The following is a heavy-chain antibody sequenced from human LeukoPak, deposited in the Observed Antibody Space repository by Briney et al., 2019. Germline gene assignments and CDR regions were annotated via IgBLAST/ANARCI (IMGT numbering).Heavy chain of an antibody. V-gene: IGHV3-23*01. CDR1: GFTFTSYA. CDR2: ISGSGVTT. D-gene: IGHD1-1*01. Sequence: SGGSLRLSCAVSGFTFTSYAMSWVRQAPGKGLEWVSAISGSGVTTYYADSVKGRFTISRDISNKTLYLQMNSLRAEDTAIYYCARVWRGNYYDYWGQGTLVTVSS. CDR3: ARVWRGNYYDY. J-gene: IGHJ4*01.